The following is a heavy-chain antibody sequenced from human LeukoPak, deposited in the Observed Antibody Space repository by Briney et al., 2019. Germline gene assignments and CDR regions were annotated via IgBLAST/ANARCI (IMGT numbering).Heavy chain of an antibody. CDR2: ILSGGDVF. CDR1: GFSFSSFA. CDR3: ASDPNGNYVGAFEM. J-gene: IGHJ3*02. Sequence: GGSLRLPCAASGFSFSSFAMMWVRQAPGVGLELISAILSGGDVFFYGDSVRGRFTISRDDSTNTLFLQVNNLRADDSAVYYCASDPNGNYVGAFEMWGPGTTVTVSS. V-gene: IGHV3-23*01. D-gene: IGHD4-17*01.